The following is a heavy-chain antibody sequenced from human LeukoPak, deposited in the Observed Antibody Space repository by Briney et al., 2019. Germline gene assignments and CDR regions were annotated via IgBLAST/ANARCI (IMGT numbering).Heavy chain of an antibody. Sequence: GASVNVSCKASGYTFADHHMHWVRQAPGQGVEWMGWIHPTSGDTKYAQKFQGRVTMTRDTSISTAYMELSRLRSDDTAVYYCASFVDTARDYWGQGTLVTVSS. CDR3: ASFVDTARDY. V-gene: IGHV1-2*02. CDR2: IHPTSGDT. J-gene: IGHJ4*02. CDR1: GYTFADHH. D-gene: IGHD5-18*01.